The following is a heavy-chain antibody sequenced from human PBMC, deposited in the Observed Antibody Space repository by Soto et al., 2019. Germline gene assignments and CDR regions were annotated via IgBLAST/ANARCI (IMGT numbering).Heavy chain of an antibody. CDR2: ISYDGNNK. V-gene: IGHV3-30-3*01. Sequence: QVQLVESGGGVVQPGRSLRLSCAASGFTFSNYAMYWVRQAPGKGLEWVAVISYDGNNKYYADSVKGRFTISRDNSKNTLYLQMNRLRGEDTAVYYCARAGCDGGTCYTVVGLRYGMDVWGQGTTVTVSS. J-gene: IGHJ6*02. D-gene: IGHD2-15*01. CDR3: ARAGCDGGTCYTVVGLRYGMDV. CDR1: GFTFSNYA.